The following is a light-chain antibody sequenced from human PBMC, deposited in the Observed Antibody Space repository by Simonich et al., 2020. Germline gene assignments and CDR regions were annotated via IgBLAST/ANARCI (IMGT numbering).Light chain of an antibody. CDR3: QQYYSTPFT. J-gene: IGKJ3*01. CDR2: GAS. V-gene: IGKV4-1*01. CDR1: KSVLYSSNNKNY. Sequence: DIVMTQSPDSLAVSLGERATINCKSSKSVLYSSNNKNYLAWYQQKPGQPPKLLTYGASTREAGVPDRFSGSGSGTDFTLTISSLQAEDVAVYYCQQYYSTPFTFGPGTKVDIK.